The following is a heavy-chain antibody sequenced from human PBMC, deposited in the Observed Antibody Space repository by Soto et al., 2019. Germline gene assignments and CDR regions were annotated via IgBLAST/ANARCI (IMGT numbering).Heavy chain of an antibody. D-gene: IGHD3-10*01. CDR2: IDYSGST. CDR1: PGSVRAGYYY. CDR3: AMIVLKDGGLLAHYYYGMDV. J-gene: IGHJ6*02. Sequence: SETQSLPRTVSPGSVRAGYYYWCWTQQPPGKGLAGIGYIDYSGSTSYNPSVKSRVTMSIDTSKNQFSLKLRSVTAAGTADYYCAMIVLKDGGLLAHYYYGMDVWGQGTTVTVS. V-gene: IGHV4-61*01.